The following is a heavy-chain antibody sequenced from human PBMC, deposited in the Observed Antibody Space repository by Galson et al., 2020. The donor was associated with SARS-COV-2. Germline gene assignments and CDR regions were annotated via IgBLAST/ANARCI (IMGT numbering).Heavy chain of an antibody. V-gene: IGHV4-59*08. CDR1: GGSISRYY. D-gene: IGHD6-13*01. CDR3: ARHMHITTAGISKTYFYYGMDV. J-gene: IGHJ6*02. Sequence: ETSETLSLTCTVSGGSISRYYWSWIRQPPGKGLEWIGCLYYSGSTNYNPSLKRRVTISVDTSKSQFSLKLSSVTAADTAVYYCARHMHITTAGISKTYFYYGMDVWGQGTTVTVSS. CDR2: LYYSGST.